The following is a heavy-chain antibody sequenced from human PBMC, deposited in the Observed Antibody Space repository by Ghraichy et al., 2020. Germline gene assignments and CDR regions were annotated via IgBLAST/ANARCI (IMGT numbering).Heavy chain of an antibody. D-gene: IGHD2-15*01. V-gene: IGHV3-23*01. CDR1: GLTFSNYA. Sequence: ETLSLTCAASGLTFSNYAMTWVRQAPGQGLEWVSGIGASGGATYYADSVKGRFTISRDNSKSTLYLQMNSLRPEDTAIYYCAKAWGYCSGGTCPSYNWFHPWGQGTLVTVSS. CDR3: AKAWGYCSGGTCPSYNWFHP. CDR2: IGASGGAT. J-gene: IGHJ5*02.